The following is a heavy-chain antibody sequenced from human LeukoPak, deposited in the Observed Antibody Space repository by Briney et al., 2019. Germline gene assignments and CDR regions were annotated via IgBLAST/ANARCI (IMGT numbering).Heavy chain of an antibody. Sequence: PSGTLSLTCAVSGDSVSRSNWWTWVRQPPGKGLEWIGEMFHSGSSNYNPSLKSRVAISIDKSKNQFSLELASVTAADTAVYYCARGSSGQYDFWSSWGQGTLVTVSS. V-gene: IGHV4-4*02. J-gene: IGHJ4*02. CDR1: GDSVSRSNW. D-gene: IGHD3-3*01. CDR2: MFHSGSS. CDR3: ARGSSGQYDFWSS.